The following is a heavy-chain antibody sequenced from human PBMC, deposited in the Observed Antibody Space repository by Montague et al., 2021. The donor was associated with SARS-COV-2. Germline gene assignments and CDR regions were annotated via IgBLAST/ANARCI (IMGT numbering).Heavy chain of an antibody. CDR2: IDHSGNT. D-gene: IGHD3-9*01. Sequence: SETLSLTCAVYGGSFSTYYCAWICQSPGKGLEWIGNIDHSGNTNYNQSLRSRVSITVATSSTQYPLYLTSVTAADAAVYYCARDQTGLYWIWYGMDVWGPGTPVTVPS. V-gene: IGHV4-34*01. J-gene: IGHJ6*02. CDR3: ARDQTGLYWIWYGMDV. CDR1: GGSFSTYY.